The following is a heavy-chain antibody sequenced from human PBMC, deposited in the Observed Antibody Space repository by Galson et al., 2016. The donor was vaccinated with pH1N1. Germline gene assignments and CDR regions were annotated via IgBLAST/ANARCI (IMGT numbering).Heavy chain of an antibody. Sequence: QSGAEVKKPGESLKISCKGSGYNFASSWIGWVRQVPGKGLEWVGVVNPGGSTIGYSPSFQGQVTISSDKSISTAYLQWISLRASDTATYYCARQYDFGDYRGNAFDYWGQGTLVTVSS. CDR1: GYNFASSW. D-gene: IGHD4-17*01. J-gene: IGHJ4*02. CDR2: VNPGGSTI. V-gene: IGHV5-51*03. CDR3: ARQYDFGDYRGNAFDY.